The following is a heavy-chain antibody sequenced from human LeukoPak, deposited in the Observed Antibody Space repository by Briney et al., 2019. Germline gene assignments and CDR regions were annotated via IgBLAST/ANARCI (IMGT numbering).Heavy chain of an antibody. D-gene: IGHD5-12*01. CDR2: IKQDGSEQ. CDR3: ARAGYSGDVDY. Sequence: GGSLRLSCAAYGFIFRNYWMNWVRQAPGKGLEWVANIKQDGSEQYYGDSVKGRFTISRDNAKNTLYLQMNSLRAEDTAVYYCARAGYSGDVDYWGQGTLVTVSS. CDR1: GFIFRNYW. J-gene: IGHJ4*02. V-gene: IGHV3-7*01.